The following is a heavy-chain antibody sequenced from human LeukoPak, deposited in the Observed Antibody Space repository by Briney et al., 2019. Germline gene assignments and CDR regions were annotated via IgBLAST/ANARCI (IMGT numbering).Heavy chain of an antibody. CDR3: ARVIVVVPGSGAFDI. CDR1: GGSISSYY. J-gene: IGHJ3*02. D-gene: IGHD3-22*01. Sequence: SETLSLTCTVSGGSISSYYWSWLRQPPGKGLEWIGYIYYSGSTNYNPSLKSRVTISVDTSKNQFSLKLSSVTAADTAVYYCARVIVVVPGSGAFDIWGQGTMVTVSS. CDR2: IYYSGST. V-gene: IGHV4-59*01.